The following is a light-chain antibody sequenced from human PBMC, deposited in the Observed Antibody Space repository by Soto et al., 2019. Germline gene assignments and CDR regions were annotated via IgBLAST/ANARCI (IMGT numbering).Light chain of an antibody. J-gene: IGKJ3*01. Sequence: DIVLTQFPATLSLSPGERAALSCRASQSVRSDLAWYQHKPGQAPRLLMYDASNRATDVPDRFSGSGSGTDFTLTISSLETEDFAVYYCQQRGSWPTFGPGTKV. V-gene: IGKV3-11*01. CDR3: QQRGSWPT. CDR2: DAS. CDR1: QSVRSD.